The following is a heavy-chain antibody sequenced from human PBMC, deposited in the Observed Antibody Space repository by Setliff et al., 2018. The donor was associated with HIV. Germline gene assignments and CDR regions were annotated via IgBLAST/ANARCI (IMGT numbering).Heavy chain of an antibody. V-gene: IGHV4-39*02. CDR1: GASISSSDYF. Sequence: SETLSLTCIVSGASISSSDYFWVWIRQPPGKGLEWIGSIYHTGTTSYNRSLQSRVTISVDTSKNHFSLKVNSVTAPDTAVYYCTRRAHGRQAPLWDQGTLVTVSS. CDR2: IYHTGTT. CDR3: TRRAHGRQAPL. J-gene: IGHJ4*02.